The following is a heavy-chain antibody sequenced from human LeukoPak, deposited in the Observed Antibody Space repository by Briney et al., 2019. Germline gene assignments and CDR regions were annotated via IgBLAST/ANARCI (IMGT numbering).Heavy chain of an antibody. J-gene: IGHJ6*02. CDR1: GGSINSYY. Sequence: SETLSLTCTVSGGSINSYYWSWIRQPPGKGLEWIGYIYHSGSTYYNPSLKSRVTISVDTSKNQFSLKLSSVTAADTAVYYCARDRIAAAGNYYYYGMDVWGQGTTVTVSS. V-gene: IGHV4-59*01. D-gene: IGHD6-13*01. CDR2: IYHSGST. CDR3: ARDRIAAAGNYYYYGMDV.